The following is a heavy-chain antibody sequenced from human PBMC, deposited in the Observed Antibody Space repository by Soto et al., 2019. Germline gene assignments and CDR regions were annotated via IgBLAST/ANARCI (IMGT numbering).Heavy chain of an antibody. D-gene: IGHD5-18*01. CDR2: IYFNGGT. CDR3: ARDKNSYGSMDV. J-gene: IGHJ6*02. V-gene: IGHV4-59*01. CDR1: GASINNYY. Sequence: ASETLSLTCSVSGASINNYYWSWIRQPPGKGLEWIGYIYFNGGTNYNPSLKSRVTISVDRPKNQFSLNLSSVTTADTAVYYCARDKNSYGSMDVWGQGTTVTVYS.